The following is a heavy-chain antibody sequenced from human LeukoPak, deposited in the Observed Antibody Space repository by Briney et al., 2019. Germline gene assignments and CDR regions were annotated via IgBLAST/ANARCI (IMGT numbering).Heavy chain of an antibody. D-gene: IGHD3-22*01. CDR2: ISGSGGST. CDR3: ARGMDYYGNRGYTTDS. J-gene: IGHJ4*02. Sequence: LRLSCAASGFTFSSYGMHWVRQAPGKGLGWVSAISGSGGSTYYADAVKGRFTISRDNTKNTLYLQMNGLSAEDTAVYFCARGMDYYGNRGYTTDSWGQGPLVTVSS. CDR1: GFTFSSYG. V-gene: IGHV3-23*01.